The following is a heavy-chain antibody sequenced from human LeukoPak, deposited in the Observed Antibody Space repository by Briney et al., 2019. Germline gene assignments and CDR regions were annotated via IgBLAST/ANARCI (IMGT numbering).Heavy chain of an antibody. CDR1: GFTFSSFD. J-gene: IGHJ6*03. Sequence: GGSLRLSCAASGFTFSSFDMHWVRQPTGQGLEWVSTIGTASDTYYPGSVESRFTLSRDNAKNSLYLQMNSLTAGDTAVYYCARGPPRGKYYYMDVWGKGTTVTVSS. D-gene: IGHD1-1*01. V-gene: IGHV3-13*01. CDR2: IGTASDT. CDR3: ARGPPRGKYYYMDV.